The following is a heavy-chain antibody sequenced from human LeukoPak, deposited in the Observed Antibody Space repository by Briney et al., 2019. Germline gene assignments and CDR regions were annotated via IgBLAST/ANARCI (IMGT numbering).Heavy chain of an antibody. CDR3: AKLGGHPLHNYYVGV. Sequence: GGSLRLSCAASGFTFSSYAMSWVRQAPGKGLEWVSGILDSGYSTYYANSVKGRFTISRNNSNNTLYLQMNSLRAEDTAVYYCAKLGGHPLHNYYVGVWGKGTTVAVSS. D-gene: IGHD3-16*01. V-gene: IGHV3-23*01. J-gene: IGHJ6*03. CDR1: GFTFSSYA. CDR2: ILDSGYST.